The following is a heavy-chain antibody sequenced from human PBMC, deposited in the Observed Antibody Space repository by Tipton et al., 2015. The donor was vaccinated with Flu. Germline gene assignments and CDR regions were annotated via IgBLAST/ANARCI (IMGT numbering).Heavy chain of an antibody. J-gene: IGHJ4*02. V-gene: IGHV2-5*02. CDR2: IYWDDDK. D-gene: IGHD2-21*01. CDR1: GFSLNTSGVG. Sequence: LVKPTQTLTLTCTFSGFSLNTSGVGVTWIRQPPGKGLEWLALIYWDDDKRYSPSLKSSLTITKDTSKNQVVLTKTDMDPVDTATYYCARSWWGFFDYWGQGTLVTVAS. CDR3: ARSWWGFFDY.